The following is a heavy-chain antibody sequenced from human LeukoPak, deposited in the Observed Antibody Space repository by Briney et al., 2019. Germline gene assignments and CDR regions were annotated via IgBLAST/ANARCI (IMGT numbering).Heavy chain of an antibody. D-gene: IGHD4-17*01. J-gene: IGHJ4*02. CDR1: GFAFDCCG. Sequence: GGSLTLSCAASGFAFDCCGMHWVRQAPGKGLEWVAFIRNVGNDKYYADSVKGRFTISRDNSKNTLYLQMNSLRAEDTAVYYCAREGDYLQRFDYWGQGTLVTVSS. V-gene: IGHV3-30*02. CDR3: AREGDYLQRFDY. CDR2: IRNVGNDK.